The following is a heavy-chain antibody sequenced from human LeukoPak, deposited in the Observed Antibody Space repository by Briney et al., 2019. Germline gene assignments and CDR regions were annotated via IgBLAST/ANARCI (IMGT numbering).Heavy chain of an antibody. D-gene: IGHD6-13*01. Sequence: ASVKVTCKASGYTFAGYYMHWVRQAPGQGLEWMGWINPNSGGTNYAQKFQGWVTMTRDTSISTAYMELSRLRSDDTAVYYCARAGSSSWYYFDYWGQGTLVTVSS. V-gene: IGHV1-2*04. J-gene: IGHJ4*02. CDR1: GYTFAGYY. CDR3: ARAGSSSWYYFDY. CDR2: INPNSGGT.